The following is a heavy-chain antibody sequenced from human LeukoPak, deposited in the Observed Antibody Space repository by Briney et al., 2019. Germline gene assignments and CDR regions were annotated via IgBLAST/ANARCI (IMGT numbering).Heavy chain of an antibody. CDR2: IHYSGST. V-gene: IGHV4-61*01. J-gene: IGHJ4*02. CDR3: AREAVAGTRYFDY. Sequence: SETLSLTCTVSGGSVSSGSYYWSWIRQPPGKGLEWIGYIHYSGSTNYNPSLKSRVTISVDTSKNQFSLKLSSVTAADTAVYYCAREAVAGTRYFDYWGQGTLVTVSS. CDR1: GGSVSSGSYY. D-gene: IGHD6-19*01.